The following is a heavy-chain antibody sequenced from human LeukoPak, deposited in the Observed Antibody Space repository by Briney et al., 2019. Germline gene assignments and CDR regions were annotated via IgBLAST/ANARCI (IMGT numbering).Heavy chain of an antibody. J-gene: IGHJ4*02. D-gene: IGHD3-3*02. V-gene: IGHV3-20*04. Sequence: AGGSLRLSCATSGFTFVDYGLSWVRRAPGKGLEWLCAINYNGAITDYADSVKGRFTISRDNPKNSLYLRMDSLRAEDTALYYCARDRLGPSFSVSHFDLWGQGTLVTVSS. CDR2: INYNGAIT. CDR1: GFTFVDYG. CDR3: ARDRLGPSFSVSHFDL.